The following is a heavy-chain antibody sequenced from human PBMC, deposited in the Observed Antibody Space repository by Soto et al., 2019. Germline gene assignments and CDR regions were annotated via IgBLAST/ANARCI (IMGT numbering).Heavy chain of an antibody. CDR3: LKDATNVSIDD. CDR2: VSPTGDTV. Sequence: VQVVASGGGLVQPGRSLRLSCAVSGFRFEQYVMHWVRQAPGKGLECVSTVSPTGDTVAYADSVEGRFTVSRDNAKNSLYLQMNSLKGDDTDFYYFLKDATNVSIDDWGQGTLVTVSS. V-gene: IGHV3-9*01. CDR1: GFRFEQYV. J-gene: IGHJ4*02. D-gene: IGHD1-26*01.